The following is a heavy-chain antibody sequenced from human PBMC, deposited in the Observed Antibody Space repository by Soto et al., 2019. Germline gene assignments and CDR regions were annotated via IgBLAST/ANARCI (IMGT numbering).Heavy chain of an antibody. D-gene: IGHD2-21*02. J-gene: IGHJ3*02. CDR2: ISYDGSNK. CDR1: GFSFSSYA. Sequence: PWCSLRLCCAASGFSFSSYAMDWVRKAPRKGLEWVAVISYDGSNKYYADSVKGRFTISRDNSKNTLYLQMNSLRAEDTAVYYCARDCGGDSKRDDAFDIWGQGTMVTVSS. CDR3: ARDCGGDSKRDDAFDI. V-gene: IGHV3-30-3*01.